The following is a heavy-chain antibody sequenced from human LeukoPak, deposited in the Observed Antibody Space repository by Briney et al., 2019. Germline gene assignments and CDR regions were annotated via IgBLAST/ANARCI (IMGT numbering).Heavy chain of an antibody. J-gene: IGHJ4*02. Sequence: GGSLRLSCAASGFTFTNYWMHWVRQAPGKGLVRVSRIDIDGTGTSYADSVKGRFTISRDNAKNTVSLQMDSLRAEDTAVYYCAKTGTIVTTSTRFDYWGQGTLVTVSS. CDR1: GFTFTNYW. CDR3: AKTGTIVTTSTRFDY. V-gene: IGHV3-74*01. CDR2: IDIDGTGT. D-gene: IGHD4-17*01.